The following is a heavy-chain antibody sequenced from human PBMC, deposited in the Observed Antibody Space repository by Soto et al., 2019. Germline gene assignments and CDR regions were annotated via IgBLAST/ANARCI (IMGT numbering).Heavy chain of an antibody. CDR3: ARVRSYSYGQGYGMDV. Sequence: LRLSCAASGFTFSTYSMNWVRQAPGKGLEWVSSISSSSGYIYYADSVKGRFTISRDDAKNSLSLQMNSLRAEDTAVYYCARVRSYSYGQGYGMDVWGQGTTVTVSS. J-gene: IGHJ6*02. D-gene: IGHD5-18*01. CDR2: ISSSSGYI. V-gene: IGHV3-21*01. CDR1: GFTFSTYS.